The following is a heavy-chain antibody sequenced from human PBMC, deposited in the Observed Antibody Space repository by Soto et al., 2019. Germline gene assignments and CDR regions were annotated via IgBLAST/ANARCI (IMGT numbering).Heavy chain of an antibody. CDR1: GFTFDDYT. V-gene: IGHV3-43*01. D-gene: IGHD5-18*01. CDR2: ISWDGGST. Sequence: PGGSLRLSCAASGFTFDDYTMHWVRQAPGKGLEWVSLISWDGGSTYYADSVKGRFTISRDNSKNSLYLQMNSLRTEDTALYYCAKAITPIQLWLPDYWGQGTLVTVSS. CDR3: AKAITPIQLWLPDY. J-gene: IGHJ4*02.